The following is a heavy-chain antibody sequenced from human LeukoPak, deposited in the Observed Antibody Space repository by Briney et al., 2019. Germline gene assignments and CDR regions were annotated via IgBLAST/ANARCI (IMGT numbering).Heavy chain of an antibody. CDR1: GFTVSSNY. CDR3: ARGGTGGWGTSNYYGMDV. CDR2: AYSGGNS. D-gene: IGHD6-19*01. J-gene: IGHJ6*02. Sequence: PGGSLRLSCAASGFTVSSNYISWVRQAPGKGLEWVSSAYSGGNSYYGDSVKGRFTIFRDNSKNTLFLQMNSLRVEDTGIYFCARGGTGGWGTSNYYGMDVWGLGTTVTVSS. V-gene: IGHV3-66*01.